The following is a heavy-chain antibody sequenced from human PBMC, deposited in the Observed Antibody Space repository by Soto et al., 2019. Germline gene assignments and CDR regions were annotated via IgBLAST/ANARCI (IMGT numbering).Heavy chain of an antibody. CDR1: GDSVSSNSAA. CDR2: TYYRSKWYN. J-gene: IGHJ6*02. CDR3: ARAAYDSSGWYFYYYGMDV. D-gene: IGHD6-19*01. V-gene: IGHV6-1*01. Sequence: SQTLSLTCAISGDSVSSNSAAWNWIRQSPSRGLEWLGRTYYRSKWYNDYAVSVKSRITINPDTSKNQFSLQLNSVTPEDTAVYYFARAAYDSSGWYFYYYGMDVWGQGTTVTVSS.